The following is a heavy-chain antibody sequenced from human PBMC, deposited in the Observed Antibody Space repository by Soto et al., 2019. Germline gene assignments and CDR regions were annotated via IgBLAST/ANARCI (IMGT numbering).Heavy chain of an antibody. CDR1: GGTFSRFS. D-gene: IGHD2-8*02. V-gene: IGHV1-69*12. CDR3: AIDSRYWVDAFAF. CDR2: IMPMFGTE. Sequence: QVQLVQSGAEVKKPGSSVKVSCKASGGTFSRFSFNWVRQAPGQGLEWMGGIMPMFGTEKYAQKFQDKATLTADESSGTAYMELSRLPSADTAVYYCAIDSRYWVDAFAFWGQATRVTVSS. J-gene: IGHJ3*01.